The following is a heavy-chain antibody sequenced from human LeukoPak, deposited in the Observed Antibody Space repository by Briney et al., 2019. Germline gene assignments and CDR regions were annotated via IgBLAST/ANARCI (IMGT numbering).Heavy chain of an antibody. CDR1: GYTFNNYG. J-gene: IGHJ4*02. D-gene: IGHD3-10*01. CDR2: INPSGGST. Sequence: ASVKVSCKASGYTFNNYGISWVRQAPGQGLEWMGIINPSGGSTSYAQKFQGRVTMTRDTSTSTVYMELSSLRSEDTAVYYCARPWFGASLGYWGQGTLVTVSS. V-gene: IGHV1-46*02. CDR3: ARPWFGASLGY.